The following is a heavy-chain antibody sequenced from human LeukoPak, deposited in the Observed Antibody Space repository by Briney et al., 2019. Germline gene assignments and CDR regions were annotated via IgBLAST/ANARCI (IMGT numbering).Heavy chain of an antibody. Sequence: SETLSLTCTVSGGSISSSSYYWGWIRQPPGKGLEWIGSIYYSGSTYYNPSLKSRVTISVDTSKNQFSLKLSSVTAADTAVYYCARIPYYDFWNPRYSDIWGQGTMVTVSS. J-gene: IGHJ3*02. CDR1: GGSISSSSYY. D-gene: IGHD3-3*01. V-gene: IGHV4-39*07. CDR2: IYYSGST. CDR3: ARIPYYDFWNPRYSDI.